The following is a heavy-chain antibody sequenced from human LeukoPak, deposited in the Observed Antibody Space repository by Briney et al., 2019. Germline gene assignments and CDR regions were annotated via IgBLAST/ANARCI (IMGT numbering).Heavy chain of an antibody. J-gene: IGHJ6*03. V-gene: IGHV3-48*01. Sequence: GGSLRLSCAGSGFTFSGYAMTWVRQAPGKGLEWISFISSSRSTTYYADSVKGRCTISRDNGKNSMYLQMHSLRAEDTAVYYCVRAEVGTTLKYYYYYMDVWGKGTTVTVSS. CDR1: GFTFSGYA. CDR3: VRAEVGTTLKYYYYYMDV. CDR2: ISSSRSTT. D-gene: IGHD1-26*01.